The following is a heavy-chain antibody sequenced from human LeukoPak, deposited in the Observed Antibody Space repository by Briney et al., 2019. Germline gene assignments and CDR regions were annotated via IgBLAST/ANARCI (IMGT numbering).Heavy chain of an antibody. CDR3: AGAPGYSYAYYFDY. J-gene: IGHJ4*02. CDR2: ISSSSSYI. V-gene: IGHV3-21*01. D-gene: IGHD5-18*01. Sequence: GGSLRLSCAASGFTFSSYSMNWVRQAPGKGLEWVSSISSSSSYIYYADSVKGRFSISRDNAKHSLYLQMNSLRAEDTAVYFCAGAPGYSYAYYFDYWGQGTLVTVSS. CDR1: GFTFSSYS.